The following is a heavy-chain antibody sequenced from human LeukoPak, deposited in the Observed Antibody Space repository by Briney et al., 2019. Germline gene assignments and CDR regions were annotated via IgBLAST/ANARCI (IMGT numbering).Heavy chain of an antibody. CDR2: IYTSGST. D-gene: IGHD3-22*01. J-gene: IGHJ1*01. V-gene: IGHV4-61*02. Sequence: PSQTLSLTYTVSGGSISSGSYYWSWIRQPAGKGLEWIGRIYTSGSTNYNPSLKSRVTISVDTSKNQFSLKLSSVTAADTAVYYCARGEYYYDSSGYYYQYFQHWGQGTLVTVSS. CDR3: ARGEYYYDSSGYYYQYFQH. CDR1: GGSISSGSYY.